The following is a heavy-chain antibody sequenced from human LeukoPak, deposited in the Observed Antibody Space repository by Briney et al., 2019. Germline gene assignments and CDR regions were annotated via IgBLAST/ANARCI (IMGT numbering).Heavy chain of an antibody. J-gene: IGHJ6*02. V-gene: IGHV4-30-4*01. Sequence: SETLSLTCTVSGVSLASGDYYWTWVRQPPGKGLEWTGYIYYSGTTSYNPSLKSRITMSVDTSKNQFSLKLSSVTAADTAVYYCARDLGTVSTIPDHYYYGMDVWGHGTTVTVSS. D-gene: IGHD5/OR15-5a*01. CDR3: ARDLGTVSTIPDHYYYGMDV. CDR2: IYYSGTT. CDR1: GVSLASGDYY.